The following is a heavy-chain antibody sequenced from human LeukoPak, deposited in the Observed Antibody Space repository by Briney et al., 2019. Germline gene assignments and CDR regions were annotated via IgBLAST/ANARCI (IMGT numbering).Heavy chain of an antibody. J-gene: IGHJ6*02. CDR1: GFTFSSYA. CDR2: ITGSGGST. D-gene: IGHD6-6*01. Sequence: PGGSLRLSCAASGFTFSSYAMTWVRQAPGKGLEWVSAITGSGGSTYYADSVKGRFTISRDNSKNTLFLQMNSLRAEDTAVYYCAKLTSSSALVGMDVWGQGTTVTVTS. V-gene: IGHV3-23*01. CDR3: AKLTSSSALVGMDV.